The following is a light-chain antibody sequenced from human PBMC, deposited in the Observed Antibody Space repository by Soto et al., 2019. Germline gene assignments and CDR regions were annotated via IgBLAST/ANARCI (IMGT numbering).Light chain of an antibody. CDR3: QQYNGWPPL. Sequence: ERVMTQSPATLSVSPGERATLSCRASQSLSSNLVWYQQKPGQAPRLLIYGASTRATGIPARFSGSGSGTEFTLTISSLQSEDFAVYYCQQYNGWPPLFGPGTKVDIK. CDR2: GAS. CDR1: QSLSSN. V-gene: IGKV3-15*01. J-gene: IGKJ3*01.